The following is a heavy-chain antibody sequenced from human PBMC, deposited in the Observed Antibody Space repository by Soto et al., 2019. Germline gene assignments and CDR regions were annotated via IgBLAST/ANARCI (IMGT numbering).Heavy chain of an antibody. CDR1: GGSISSGGYY. V-gene: IGHV4-31*03. CDR3: ARDRVRGVSDWFDP. D-gene: IGHD3-10*01. CDR2: IYYSGST. Sequence: PSETLSLTCTVSGGSISSGGYYWSWIRQHPGKGLEWIGYIYYSGSTYYDPSLKSRVTISVDTSKNQFSLKLSSVTAADTAVYYCARDRVRGVSDWFDPWGQGTLVTVSS. J-gene: IGHJ5*02.